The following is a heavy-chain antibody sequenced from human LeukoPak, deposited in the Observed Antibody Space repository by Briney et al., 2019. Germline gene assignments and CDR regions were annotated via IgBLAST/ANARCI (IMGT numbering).Heavy chain of an antibody. D-gene: IGHD6-19*01. J-gene: IGHJ4*02. CDR3: ARTDSSGWYGDY. CDR1: GYTFTGYY. V-gene: IGHV1-2*02. CDR2: INPNSGGT. Sequence: ASVKVSCKASGYTFTGYYMHWVRQAPGQGLEWMGWINPNSGGTNYAQKFQGRVTMTRDTSISTAYMELSGLRSDDTAVYYCARTDSSGWYGDYWGQGTLVTVSS.